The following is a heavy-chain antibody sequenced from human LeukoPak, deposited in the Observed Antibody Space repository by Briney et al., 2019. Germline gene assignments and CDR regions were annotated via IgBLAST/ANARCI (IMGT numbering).Heavy chain of an antibody. CDR3: ARDCCSGGGPLDI. CDR1: GFTFSNYA. CDR2: IAVVGGNT. J-gene: IGHJ4*02. D-gene: IGHD2-15*01. Sequence: GGSLRLSCATSGFTFSNYAVSWVRQAPGKGLEWVSTIAVVGGNTHYADSVEGRFTISRQDSNNALHLQLNSLRAEDTAIYYCARDCCSGGGPLDIWGQGTLVTVSS. V-gene: IGHV3-23*01.